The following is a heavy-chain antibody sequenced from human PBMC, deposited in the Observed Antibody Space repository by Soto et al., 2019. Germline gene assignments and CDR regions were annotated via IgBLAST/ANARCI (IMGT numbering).Heavy chain of an antibody. J-gene: IGHJ4*02. CDR3: ARVTGLYGDPKFDS. CDR2: IYYSGTT. CDR1: GDSISSGGYY. D-gene: IGHD4-17*01. Sequence: SETLSLTCTVSGDSISSGGYYWSWIRQRPGKGLEWIGYIYYSGTTYHSPSLESRVIISVDTSKDQFSLKLNSVTAADTAVYYCARVTGLYGDPKFDSWGQGTLVTVSS. V-gene: IGHV4-31*03.